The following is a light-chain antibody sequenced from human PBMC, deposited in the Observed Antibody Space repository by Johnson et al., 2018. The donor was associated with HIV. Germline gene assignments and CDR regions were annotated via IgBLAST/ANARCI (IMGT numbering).Light chain of an antibody. V-gene: IGLV1-51*02. CDR3: GTWDSSLSAGV. CDR1: SSNIGNNY. J-gene: IGLJ1*01. Sequence: QSVLTQPPSVSAAPGQKVTISCSGRSSNIGNNYVSWYQQLPGTAPKLLIYEKNKRPSGIPDRFSGSKSGTSATLGITGLQTGDEADYYCGTWDSSLSAGVFGTGTKVTVL. CDR2: EKN.